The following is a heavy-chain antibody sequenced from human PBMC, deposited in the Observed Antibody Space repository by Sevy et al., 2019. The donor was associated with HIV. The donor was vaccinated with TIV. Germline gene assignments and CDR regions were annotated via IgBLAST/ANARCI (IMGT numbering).Heavy chain of an antibody. Sequence: GGSLRLSCAASGFIFDYYGMHWVRRAPGKGLEWVALISHDGSKKYYADSVKGRFTISRDNSKNTLYLQMNTLRRDDTAAYFCTKDPPVYGDFPYGMDVWGQGTTVTVSS. D-gene: IGHD4-17*01. CDR1: GFIFDYYG. J-gene: IGHJ6*02. CDR3: TKDPPVYGDFPYGMDV. CDR2: ISHDGSKK. V-gene: IGHV3-30*18.